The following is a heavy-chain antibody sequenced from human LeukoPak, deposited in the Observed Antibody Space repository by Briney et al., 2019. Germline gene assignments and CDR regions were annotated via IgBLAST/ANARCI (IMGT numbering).Heavy chain of an antibody. D-gene: IGHD1-7*01. CDR2: IYTSGST. J-gene: IGHJ3*02. CDR3: ARIITGTTTAFDI. V-gene: IGHV4-4*07. Sequence: PSETLSLTCTVSGGSISGYYWSWIRQPAGKGLEWIGRIYTSGSTHYNPSLKSRVTMSVDTSKNQFSLKLSPVTAADTAVYYCARIITGTTTAFDIWGQGTIVTVSS. CDR1: GGSISGYY.